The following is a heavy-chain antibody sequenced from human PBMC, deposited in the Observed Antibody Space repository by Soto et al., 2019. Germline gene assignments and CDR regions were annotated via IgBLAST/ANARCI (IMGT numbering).Heavy chain of an antibody. Sequence: PGGSLRLSCTASGFTFGSRAMNWVRQFPGRGLEWVSYISSSSSSIDYADSVKGRFTVSRDNAKNSLYLQMNTLRDEDTAVYYCASDRSLGSNWYYYLESWGQGTLVTV. CDR3: ASDRSLGSNWYYYLES. D-gene: IGHD1-20*01. CDR1: GFTFGSRA. V-gene: IGHV3-48*02. CDR2: ISSSSSSI. J-gene: IGHJ4*02.